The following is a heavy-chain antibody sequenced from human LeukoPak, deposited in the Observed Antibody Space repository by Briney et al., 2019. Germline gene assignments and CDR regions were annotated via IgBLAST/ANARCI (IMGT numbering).Heavy chain of an antibody. Sequence: SVKVSCKASGGTFSSYAISWVRQAPGQGLEWMGGIIPIFGTANYAQKFQGRVTITADESTSTAYMELSSLRSEDTAVYYCARAKRNLEMATISFFDSFHDYYYGMDVWGQGTTVTVSS. D-gene: IGHD5-24*01. J-gene: IGHJ6*02. V-gene: IGHV1-69*13. CDR3: ARAKRNLEMATISFFDSFHDYYYGMDV. CDR1: GGTFSSYA. CDR2: IIPIFGTA.